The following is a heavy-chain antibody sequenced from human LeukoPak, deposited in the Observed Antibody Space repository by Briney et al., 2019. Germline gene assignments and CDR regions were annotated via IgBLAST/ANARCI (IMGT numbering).Heavy chain of an antibody. CDR3: ARAVSGYHRDPPYYFDY. Sequence: SETLSLTCAVSGGSISSSNWWSWVRQPPGKGLEWIGEIYHSGSTNYNPSLKSRVTISVDKSKNQFSLKLSSVTAADTAVYYCARAVSGYHRDPPYYFDYWGQGTLVTVSS. CDR1: GGSISSSNW. CDR2: IYHSGST. J-gene: IGHJ4*02. V-gene: IGHV4-4*02. D-gene: IGHD3-3*01.